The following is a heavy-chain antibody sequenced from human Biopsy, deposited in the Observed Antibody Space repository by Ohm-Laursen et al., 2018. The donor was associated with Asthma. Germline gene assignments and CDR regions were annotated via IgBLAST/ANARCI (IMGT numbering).Heavy chain of an antibody. CDR3: AREQQLGNFDY. Sequence: TQTLTLTCTLSGLSLSKTGMRVSWIRQPPGKALEWLARIDWDDDKFYSASLKTRLTISKDTSKNQVVLTMTTMDPVDTATYYCAREQQLGNFDYWGRGTLVTVSS. J-gene: IGHJ4*02. D-gene: IGHD6-13*01. CDR1: GLSLSKTGMR. CDR2: IDWDDDK. V-gene: IGHV2-70*04.